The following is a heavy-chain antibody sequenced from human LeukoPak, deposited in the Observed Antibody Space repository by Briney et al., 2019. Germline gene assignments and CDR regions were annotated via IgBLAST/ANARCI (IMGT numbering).Heavy chain of an antibody. Sequence: GASVKVSCKASGYTFRGYYMHWVRQAPAQGLEWMGWINANNGGTIYAQKSQGRVTMTRDTSISTAYMELSRLRSDDTAVYYCARAHSAYSYDYWGQGTLVLVSS. D-gene: IGHD3-22*01. J-gene: IGHJ4*02. CDR3: ARAHSAYSYDY. V-gene: IGHV1-2*02. CDR1: GYTFRGYY. CDR2: INANNGGT.